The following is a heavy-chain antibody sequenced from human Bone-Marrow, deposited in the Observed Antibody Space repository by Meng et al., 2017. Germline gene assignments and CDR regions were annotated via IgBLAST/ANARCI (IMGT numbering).Heavy chain of an antibody. Sequence: QAELVRCGAEVKKAGSSGKVSCKASGGTFSSYSISWVRQAPGQGLEWMGGIIPIFGTANYAQKFQGRVTITADESTSTAYMELSSLRSEDTAVYYCARDEGAVAGKNWGQGTLVTVSS. CDR3: ARDEGAVAGKN. D-gene: IGHD6-19*01. J-gene: IGHJ4*02. CDR2: IIPIFGTA. V-gene: IGHV1-69*01. CDR1: GGTFSSYS.